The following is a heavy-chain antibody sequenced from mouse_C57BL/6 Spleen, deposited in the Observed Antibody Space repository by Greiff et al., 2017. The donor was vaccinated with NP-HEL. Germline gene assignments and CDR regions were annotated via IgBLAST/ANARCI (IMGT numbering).Heavy chain of an antibody. Sequence: EVQLQQSGPELVKPGASVKIPCKASGYTFTDYNMDWVKQSHGKSLEWIGDINPNNGGTIYNQKFKGKATLTVDKSSSTAYMERRSLTSEDTAVYYCARRGNYRYYYAMDYWGQGTSVTVSS. CDR2: INPNNGGT. CDR1: GYTFTDYN. D-gene: IGHD2-1*01. V-gene: IGHV1-18*01. CDR3: ARRGNYRYYYAMDY. J-gene: IGHJ4*01.